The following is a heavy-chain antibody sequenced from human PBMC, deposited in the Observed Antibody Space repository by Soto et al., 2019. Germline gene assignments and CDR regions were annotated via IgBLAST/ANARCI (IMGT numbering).Heavy chain of an antibody. CDR1: GFTFSSYA. V-gene: IGHV3-23*01. CDR2: ISGSGGST. J-gene: IGHJ4*02. D-gene: IGHD6-6*01. Sequence: EVQLLESGGGWVQPWGSLRLSCAASGFTFSSYAMSWVRQAPGKGREWVSAISGSGGSTYYADSVKGRFTISRDNSKNTRYLQMNSLRAEDTAVYYCALKGYSSSSREAFDYWGQGTLVTVSS. CDR3: ALKGYSSSSREAFDY.